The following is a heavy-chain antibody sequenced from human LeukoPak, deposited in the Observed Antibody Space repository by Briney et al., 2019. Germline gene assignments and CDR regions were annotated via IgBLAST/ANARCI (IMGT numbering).Heavy chain of an antibody. CDR2: ISAYNGNT. CDR1: GYTFTNYG. Sequence: ASVNVSLKGSGYTFTNYGISWVRQAPGQGGEWMGWISAYNGNTNNLQKLQGRVTITTDTSTSTACMELSSLRSDDTAVYYCARDPDTSYYDILTGYYRSHYYYYYGMDVWGQGTTVTVSS. V-gene: IGHV1-18*01. D-gene: IGHD3-9*01. J-gene: IGHJ6*02. CDR3: ARDPDTSYYDILTGYYRSHYYYYYGMDV.